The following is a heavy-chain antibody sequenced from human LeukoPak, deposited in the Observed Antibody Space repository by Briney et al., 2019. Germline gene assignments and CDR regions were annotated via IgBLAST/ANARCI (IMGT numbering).Heavy chain of an antibody. D-gene: IGHD6-13*01. CDR3: ARRVAIAGIFDY. Sequence: SSETLSLTCTVSGGSISSYYWSWLRQPPGKGLEWIGYIYYSGSTHYNPSLKSRVTISLDASKNQFSLNLSSVTAADTAIYYCARRVAIAGIFDYWGQGTLVTVSS. V-gene: IGHV4-59*01. J-gene: IGHJ4*02. CDR1: GGSISSYY. CDR2: IYYSGST.